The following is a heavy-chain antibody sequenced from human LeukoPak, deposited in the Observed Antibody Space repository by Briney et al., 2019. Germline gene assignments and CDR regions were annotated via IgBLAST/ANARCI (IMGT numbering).Heavy chain of an antibody. CDR2: INPSGGST. J-gene: IGHJ5*02. Sequence: ASVTVSCTASGYTFTSYYMHWVRQAPGQGLEWMGIINPSGGSTSYAQKFQGRVTMTRDTSTSTVYMELSSLRSEDTAVYYCARGGRITMVRENWFDPWGRGTLVTVSS. V-gene: IGHV1-46*01. D-gene: IGHD3-10*01. CDR3: ARGGRITMVRENWFDP. CDR1: GYTFTSYY.